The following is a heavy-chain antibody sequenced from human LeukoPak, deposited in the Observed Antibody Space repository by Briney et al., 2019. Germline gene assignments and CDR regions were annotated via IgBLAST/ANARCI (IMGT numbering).Heavy chain of an antibody. CDR2: INPNSGGT. Sequence: GASVKVSCKASGYTFTGYYLHWVRQAPGQGLEWMGRINPNSGGTNYAQRFQGRVTMTRDTSISTAYMELGRLRSDDTAVYYCARGELNDAFDIWGQGTMVTVSS. J-gene: IGHJ3*02. V-gene: IGHV1-2*06. CDR1: GYTFTGYY. CDR3: ARGELNDAFDI. D-gene: IGHD1-26*01.